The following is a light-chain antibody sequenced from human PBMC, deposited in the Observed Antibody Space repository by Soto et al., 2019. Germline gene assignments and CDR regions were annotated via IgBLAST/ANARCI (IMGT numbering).Light chain of an antibody. J-gene: IGKJ1*01. CDR3: QQSFSTPRT. Sequence: DIQMTQSPSPLSASVGDRVTITCRASQTSSTYLNWYQQKPGKAPKLLIYGASSLQSGVPSRFSGSGSGTDFTLTISSLQPEDFGTYYCQQSFSTPRTFGQGTKVEIK. V-gene: IGKV1-39*01. CDR1: QTSSTY. CDR2: GAS.